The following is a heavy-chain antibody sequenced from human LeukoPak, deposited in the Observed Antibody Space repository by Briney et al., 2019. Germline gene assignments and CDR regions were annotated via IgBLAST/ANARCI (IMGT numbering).Heavy chain of an antibody. CDR2: INPNSGGT. J-gene: IGHJ5*02. CDR1: GYTFTGYY. V-gene: IGHV1-2*02. Sequence: GASVKVSCKASGYTFTGYYMHWVRQAPGQGLEWMGWINPNSGGTNYAQKFQGRVTMTRDTSISTAYMELSRLRSDDTAVYYCARRVAYFDWLLSGPNWFDPWGQGTLVTVSS. D-gene: IGHD3-9*01. CDR3: ARRVAYFDWLLSGPNWFDP.